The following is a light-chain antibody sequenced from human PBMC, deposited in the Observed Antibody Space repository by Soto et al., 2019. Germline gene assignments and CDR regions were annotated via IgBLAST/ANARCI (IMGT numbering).Light chain of an antibody. CDR2: NDD. CDR1: SSNIGYST. J-gene: IGLJ2*01. CDR3: AAWERSLYAL. Sequence: QSVLTQPPSASGTHGQRVTISCSGSSSNIGYSTVNWYQHLPGTAPKLLIYNDDRRPSGVPDRFSGSKSGTSASLTISGLQTEDEAEYYCAAWERSLYALFGGGTNLTVL. V-gene: IGLV1-44*01.